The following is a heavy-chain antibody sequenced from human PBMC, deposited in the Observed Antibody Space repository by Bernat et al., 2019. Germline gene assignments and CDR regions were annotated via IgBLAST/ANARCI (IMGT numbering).Heavy chain of an antibody. Sequence: QVQLVQSGAEVKKPGASVKVSCKASGYTFTGYYMHWVRQAPGQGLEWMGWINPNSGGTNYAQKFQGWVTMTRDTSISTAYMELSRLRSDDTAVYYCARDHGYGTKYWYFDLWGRGTLVTVSS. CDR1: GYTFTGYY. D-gene: IGHD4/OR15-4a*01. V-gene: IGHV1-2*04. J-gene: IGHJ2*01. CDR3: ARDHGYGTKYWYFDL. CDR2: INPNSGGT.